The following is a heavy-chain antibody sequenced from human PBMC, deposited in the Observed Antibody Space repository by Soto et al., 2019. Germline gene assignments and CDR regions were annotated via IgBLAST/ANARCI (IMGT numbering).Heavy chain of an antibody. CDR2: ISGSGGST. CDR3: AKVEGAFIVGATIDY. Sequence: VGSLRLSCAASGFTFSSYAMNWVRQAPGKGLEWVSAISGSGGSTYYADSVKGRFTISRDNSKNTLYLQMNSLRAEDTAVYYCAKVEGAFIVGATIDYWGQGTLLTVSS. D-gene: IGHD1-26*01. J-gene: IGHJ4*02. CDR1: GFTFSSYA. V-gene: IGHV3-23*01.